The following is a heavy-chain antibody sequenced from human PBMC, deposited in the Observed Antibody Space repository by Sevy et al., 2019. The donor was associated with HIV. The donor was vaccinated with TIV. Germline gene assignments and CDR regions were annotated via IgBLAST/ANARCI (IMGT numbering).Heavy chain of an antibody. D-gene: IGHD4-17*01. J-gene: IGHJ4*02. CDR3: ARDAPRQTTVIDY. Sequence: GGSLRLSCAASGFTFSDYYMSWIRQAPGKGLEWVSYISSSSYTNYADSVKGRFTISRDNAKNSLYLQMNSLRAEDTAVYYCARDAPRQTTVIDYWGQGTLVTVSS. V-gene: IGHV3-11*06. CDR2: ISSSSYT. CDR1: GFTFSDYY.